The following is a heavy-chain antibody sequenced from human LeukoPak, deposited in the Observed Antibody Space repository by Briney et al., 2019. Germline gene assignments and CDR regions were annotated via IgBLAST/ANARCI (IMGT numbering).Heavy chain of an antibody. V-gene: IGHV4-34*01. J-gene: IGHJ3*02. Sequence: KAGGSLRLSCAASGFTFSSYSMNWVRQAPGKGLEWIGEINHSGSTNYNPSLKSRVTISVDTSKSQFSLKLSSVTAADTAVYYCARHRRLYYDFWSGYYGAFDIWGQGTMVTVSS. CDR1: GFTFSSYS. D-gene: IGHD3-3*01. CDR2: INHSGST. CDR3: ARHRRLYYDFWSGYYGAFDI.